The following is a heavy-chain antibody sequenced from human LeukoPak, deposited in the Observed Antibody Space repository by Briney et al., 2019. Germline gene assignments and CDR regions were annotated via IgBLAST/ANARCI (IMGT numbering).Heavy chain of an antibody. Sequence: SEALSLTCSVSRGSINSYWWSWIRQPAGKGLEFIGRIYTTGMTNYNPSLKGRVSMSVDTSKNQFSLELRSVTAADTAVYFCARAGYPISSYRFDYWGQGALVTVSS. J-gene: IGHJ4*02. D-gene: IGHD3-16*02. V-gene: IGHV4-4*07. CDR2: IYTTGMT. CDR1: RGSINSYW. CDR3: ARAGYPISSYRFDY.